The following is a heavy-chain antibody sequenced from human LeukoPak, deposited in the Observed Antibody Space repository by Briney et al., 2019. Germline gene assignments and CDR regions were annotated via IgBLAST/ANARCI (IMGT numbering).Heavy chain of an antibody. Sequence: RASVKVSCKASGYTFTSYDINWGGQATGPGREWLGWMNPNSGNTGYAQKSQGRVTMTRNPSISTAYMALSSLRSEDTAVYYCARMGTRVYDILTVYQYHWFDPWGQGTLVTVSS. CDR3: ARMGTRVYDILTVYQYHWFDP. CDR2: MNPNSGNT. J-gene: IGHJ5*02. CDR1: GYTFTSYD. V-gene: IGHV1-8*01. D-gene: IGHD3-9*01.